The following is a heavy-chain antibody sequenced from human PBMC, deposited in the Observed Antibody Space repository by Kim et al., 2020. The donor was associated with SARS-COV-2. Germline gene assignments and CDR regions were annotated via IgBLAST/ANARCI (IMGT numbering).Heavy chain of an antibody. CDR3: AKDIGITIFGVDFYGMDV. J-gene: IGHJ6*02. Sequence: GGSLRLSCAASGFTFDDYTMHWVRQAPGKGLEWVSLISWDGGSTYYADSVKGRFTISRDNSKNSLYLQMNSLRTEDTALYYCAKDIGITIFGVDFYGMDVWGQGTTVTVSS. V-gene: IGHV3-43*01. D-gene: IGHD3-3*01. CDR2: ISWDGGST. CDR1: GFTFDDYT.